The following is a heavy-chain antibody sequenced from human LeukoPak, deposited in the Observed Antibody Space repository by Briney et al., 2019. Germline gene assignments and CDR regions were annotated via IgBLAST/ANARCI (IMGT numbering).Heavy chain of an antibody. CDR2: IWYDGSNK. J-gene: IGHJ4*02. CDR1: GFTFSSYG. Sequence: GRSLRLSCAASGFTFSSYGMHWVRQAPGKGLEWVAVIWYDGSNKYYADSVKGRFTISRDNSKNTLYLQMNSLRAEDTAVYYCARGGRTGDVSLPDYWGQGTLVTVSS. D-gene: IGHD7-27*01. V-gene: IGHV3-33*01. CDR3: ARGGRTGDVSLPDY.